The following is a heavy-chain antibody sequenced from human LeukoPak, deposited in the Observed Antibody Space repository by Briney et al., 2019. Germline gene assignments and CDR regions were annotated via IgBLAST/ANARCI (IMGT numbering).Heavy chain of an antibody. V-gene: IGHV4-59*08. CDR3: ARPGVGSGRYGAFDI. CDR1: GGSISRYY. J-gene: IGHJ3*02. D-gene: IGHD5-18*01. CDR2: IYYSGST. Sequence: SETLSLTCTVSGGSISRYYWSWIRQPPGKGLEWIGYIYYSGSTDYNPSLKSRVTISVDTSKNQISLKLSSVTAADTAVYYCARPGVGSGRYGAFDIWGQGIMVTVSS.